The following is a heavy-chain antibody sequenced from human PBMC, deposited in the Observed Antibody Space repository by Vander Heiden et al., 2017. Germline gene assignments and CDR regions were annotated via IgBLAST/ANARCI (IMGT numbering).Heavy chain of an antibody. Sequence: EVQRVESGGGLVQPGRSLRLSCAASGFTCDDYAMPWVRKAPGKGLEWVAGISCKSYNIGYADSVKVLFTISRDNAKNSLYLQMSSLRAEDTALYYCVKDQCYSTSFYHYYGMDVWGQGTTVTVSS. J-gene: IGHJ6*02. CDR3: VKDQCYSTSFYHYYGMDV. CDR1: GFTCDDYA. V-gene: IGHV3-9*01. D-gene: IGHD4-4*01. CDR2: ISCKSYNI.